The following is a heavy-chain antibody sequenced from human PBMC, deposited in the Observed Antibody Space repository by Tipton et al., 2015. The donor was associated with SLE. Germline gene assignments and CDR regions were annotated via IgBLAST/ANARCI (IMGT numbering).Heavy chain of an antibody. V-gene: IGHV3-30*02. CDR2: IPYDGRNE. D-gene: IGHD3-10*01. CDR3: ASPPGNYGRLGNLVDY. CDR1: GFTFANYG. Sequence: SLRLSCAASGFTFANYGMHWVRQAPGKGLEWLSFIPYDGRNEYYADSVRGRFTISRDNSKNTLYLQMNSLRAEDTAVYYCASPPGNYGRLGNLVDYWGQGTLVPVSS. J-gene: IGHJ4*02.